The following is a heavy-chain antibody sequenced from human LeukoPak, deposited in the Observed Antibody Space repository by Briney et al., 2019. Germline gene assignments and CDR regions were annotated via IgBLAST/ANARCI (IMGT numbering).Heavy chain of an antibody. D-gene: IGHD3-10*01. J-gene: IGHJ4*02. V-gene: IGHV1-8*02. Sequence: ASVKVSCKASGYTFTGYYMHWVRQAPGQGLEWMGWMNPNSGNTGYAQKFQGRVTMTRNTSISTAYMELSSLRSEDTAVYYCASIGGSGSYFDYWGQGTLVTVSS. CDR1: GYTFTGYY. CDR3: ASIGGSGSYFDY. CDR2: MNPNSGNT.